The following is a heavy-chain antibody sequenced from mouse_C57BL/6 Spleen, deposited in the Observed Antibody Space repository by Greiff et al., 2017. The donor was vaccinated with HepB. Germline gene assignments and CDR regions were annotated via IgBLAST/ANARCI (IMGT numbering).Heavy chain of an antibody. V-gene: IGHV5-17*01. J-gene: IGHJ4*01. Sequence: EVHLVESGGGLVKPGGSLKLSCAASGFTFSDYGMHWVRQAPEKGLEWVAYISSGSSTIYYADTVKGRFTISRDNAKNTLFLQMTSLRSEDTAMYYCARSPGTVYAMDYWGQGTSVTVSS. CDR2: ISSGSSTI. CDR1: GFTFSDYG. CDR3: ARSPGTVYAMDY. D-gene: IGHD4-1*01.